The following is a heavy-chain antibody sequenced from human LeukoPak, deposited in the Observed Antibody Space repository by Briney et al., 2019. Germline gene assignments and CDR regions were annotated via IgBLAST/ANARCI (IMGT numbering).Heavy chain of an antibody. CDR1: GGTFSSYA. CDR2: IIPIFGTA. Sequence: ASVKVSCKASGGTFSSYAISWVRQAPGQGLEWMGGIIPIFGTANYAQKFQGRVTITADKSTSTAYMELSSLRSDDMAVYYCARSVGTQYFDSWGQGTLVALSS. D-gene: IGHD1-14*01. CDR3: ARSVGTQYFDS. V-gene: IGHV1-69*06. J-gene: IGHJ4*02.